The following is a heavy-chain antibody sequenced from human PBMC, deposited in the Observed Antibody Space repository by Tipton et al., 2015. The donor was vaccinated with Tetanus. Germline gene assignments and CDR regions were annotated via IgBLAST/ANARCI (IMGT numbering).Heavy chain of an antibody. Sequence: TLSLTCSVSGGSISSSDHYWGWIRQHPGKGLEWVGYIHYSGNTFYKPSLKSRVTISVDTSKNQFSLKLSSVTATDTAVYYCAAQIIPTDRGGWFDPWGQGTLVTVSS. CDR3: AAQIIPTDRGGWFDP. J-gene: IGHJ5*02. V-gene: IGHV4-30-4*01. CDR2: IHYSGNT. CDR1: GGSISSSDHY. D-gene: IGHD3-3*01.